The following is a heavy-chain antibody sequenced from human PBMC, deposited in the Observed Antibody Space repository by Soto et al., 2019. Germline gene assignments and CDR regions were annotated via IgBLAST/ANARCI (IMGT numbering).Heavy chain of an antibody. CDR1: GGSISSSSYY. D-gene: IGHD2-15*01. V-gene: IGHV4-39*02. Sequence: PSETLSLTCTVSGGSISSSSYYWGWIRQPPGKGLEWIGGIYYSGSTYYNPSLKSRVTISVDTSKNQFSLKLSSVTAEDTAVYYCVRDGRRWSWGQGTLVTVSS. CDR3: VRDGRRWS. J-gene: IGHJ5*02. CDR2: IYYSGST.